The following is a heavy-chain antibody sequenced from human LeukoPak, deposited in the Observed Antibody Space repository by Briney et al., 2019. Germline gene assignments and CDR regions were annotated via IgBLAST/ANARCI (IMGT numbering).Heavy chain of an antibody. CDR2: ISYDGSNK. CDR3: EYETYCSSTSCPHFDY. V-gene: IGHV3-30*03. Sequence: GGSLRLSCAASGFTFSSYGMHWVRQAPGKGLEWVAVISYDGSNKYYADSVKGRFTISRDNSKNTLYLQMNSLRAEDTAVYYCEYETYCSSTSCPHFDYWGQGTLVTVSS. J-gene: IGHJ4*02. D-gene: IGHD2-2*01. CDR1: GFTFSSYG.